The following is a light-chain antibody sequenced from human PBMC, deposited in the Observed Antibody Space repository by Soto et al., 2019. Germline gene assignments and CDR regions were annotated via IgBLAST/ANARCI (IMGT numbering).Light chain of an antibody. CDR2: DAS. CDR3: QQYNNYWT. Sequence: DIQMTQSPSTLSASVGDRGTISCRASQTISNWLAWYQQKPGKAPKLLIYDASSLESGVPSRFSGSGSATEFTLTISSLQPDDFATYYCQQYNNYWTFGQGTKV. J-gene: IGKJ1*01. CDR1: QTISNW. V-gene: IGKV1-5*01.